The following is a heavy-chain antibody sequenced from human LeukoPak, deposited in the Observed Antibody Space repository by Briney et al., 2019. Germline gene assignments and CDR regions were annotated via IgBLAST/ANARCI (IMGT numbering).Heavy chain of an antibody. J-gene: IGHJ4*02. CDR1: GGTFSSYT. Sequence: ASVKVSCKASGGTFSSYTISWVRQAPGQGLEWMGRIIPILGIANYAQKFQGRVTITTDESTSTAYMELSSLRSEDTAVYYCASSWTYYYDSSGYYYGYWGQGTLVTVSS. D-gene: IGHD3-22*01. CDR2: IIPILGIA. V-gene: IGHV1-69*02. CDR3: ASSWTYYYDSSGYYYGY.